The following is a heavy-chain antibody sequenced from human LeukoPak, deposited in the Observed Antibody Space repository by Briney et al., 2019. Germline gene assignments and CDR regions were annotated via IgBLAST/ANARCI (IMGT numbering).Heavy chain of an antibody. CDR3: ARVRIGQQLDKYYYYAMDV. V-gene: IGHV1-2*02. CDR1: GYTFTDYY. J-gene: IGHJ6*02. Sequence: GASVKVSCKASGYTFTDYYMHWVRQAPGQGLEWMGWINPNSGGTNHAQKFQGRVTRTTDTSISTAYMEVSRLRSDDTAVYYCARVRIGQQLDKYYYYAMDVWGQGTTVTVSS. CDR2: INPNSGGT. D-gene: IGHD6-13*01.